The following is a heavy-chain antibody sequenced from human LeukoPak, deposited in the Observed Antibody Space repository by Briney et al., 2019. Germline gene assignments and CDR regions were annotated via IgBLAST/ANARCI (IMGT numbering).Heavy chain of an antibody. Sequence: PGGSLRLSCAASGFTFSSYSMNWVRQAPGKGLEWVSYISSSSSTIYYADSVKGRFTISRDNAKNSLYLQMNSLRAEDTAVHYCARYCSSTSCYNFDYWGQGTLVTVSS. CDR1: GFTFSSYS. V-gene: IGHV3-48*01. CDR2: ISSSSSTI. J-gene: IGHJ4*02. D-gene: IGHD2-2*01. CDR3: ARYCSSTSCYNFDY.